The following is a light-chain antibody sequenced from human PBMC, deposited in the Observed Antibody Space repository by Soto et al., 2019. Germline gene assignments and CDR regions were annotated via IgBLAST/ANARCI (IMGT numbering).Light chain of an antibody. J-gene: IGLJ1*01. Sequence: QSALTQPASVSGSPGQSITISCTGTSNDVGAYNYVSWYQQHPGKAPKLIVYVVTDRPSGVSNRFSGSKSGNTASLTISGLQTEDEADYFCSSYTGSTTYVFGTGTKLTVL. V-gene: IGLV2-14*01. CDR1: SNDVGAYNY. CDR3: SSYTGSTTYV. CDR2: VVT.